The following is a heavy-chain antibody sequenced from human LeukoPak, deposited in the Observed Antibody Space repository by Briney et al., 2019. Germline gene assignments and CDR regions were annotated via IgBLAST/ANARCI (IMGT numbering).Heavy chain of an antibody. CDR3: ARGTLAAAGNPDY. V-gene: IGHV3-33*01. J-gene: IGHJ4*02. CDR1: GFTFSSYG. CDR2: IWYDGSNK. Sequence: PGGSLRLSCAASGFTFSSYGMHWVRQAPGKGLEGVAVIWYDGSNKYYADSVKGRFTISRDNSKNTLYLQMNSLRAEDTAVYYCARGTLAAAGNPDYWGQGTLVTVSS. D-gene: IGHD6-13*01.